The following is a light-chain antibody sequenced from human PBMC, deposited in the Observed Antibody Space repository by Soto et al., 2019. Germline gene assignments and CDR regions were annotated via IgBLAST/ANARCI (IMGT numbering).Light chain of an antibody. CDR3: QHYNYWPYT. CDR1: QTIDNT. V-gene: IGKV3-15*01. Sequence: EIVMTQSPATLSLSPGERATLSSRASQTIDNTLAWYQRKPGQAPRLLIYDASTRATGVPARFSGSGSGTDFTLTISSLQSEDFAVYYCQHYNYWPYTFGQGTKVDI. CDR2: DAS. J-gene: IGKJ2*01.